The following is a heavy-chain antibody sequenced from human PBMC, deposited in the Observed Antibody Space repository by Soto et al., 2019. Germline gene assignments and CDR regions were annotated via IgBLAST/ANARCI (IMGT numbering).Heavy chain of an antibody. Sequence: SGPTLVNPTQTLTLTCTFSGFSLSTSEVGVAWVRQPPGKALEWLALIYWDGDKRYSPSLKSRLTITKDTPKNQVVLTMTNMDPVDTATYFCAHIHNYMDVWGKGTTVTVSS. V-gene: IGHV2-5*02. CDR1: GFSLSTSEVG. CDR3: AHIHNYMDV. J-gene: IGHJ6*03. CDR2: IYWDGDK.